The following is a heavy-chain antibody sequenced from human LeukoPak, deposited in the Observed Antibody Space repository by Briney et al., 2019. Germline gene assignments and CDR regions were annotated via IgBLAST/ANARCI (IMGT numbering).Heavy chain of an antibody. Sequence: GGSLRLSCAASGVTFSSYAMHWVRRAPGKGLEWVAVISYDGSNKYYADSVKGRFTIYRDNSKNTLYLQMNSLRAEDTAVYYCAKVVGQLVGDYWGQGTLVTVSS. CDR2: ISYDGSNK. CDR3: AKVVGQLVGDY. V-gene: IGHV3-30-3*01. D-gene: IGHD6-6*01. J-gene: IGHJ4*02. CDR1: GVTFSSYA.